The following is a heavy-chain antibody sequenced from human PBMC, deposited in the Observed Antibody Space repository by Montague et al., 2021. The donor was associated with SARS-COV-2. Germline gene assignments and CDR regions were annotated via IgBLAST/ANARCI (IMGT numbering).Heavy chain of an antibody. CDR3: ARDLGGIDV. D-gene: IGHD3-10*01. Sequence: SETLSLTCAVYGGSFSGYYWNWIRQPPGKGLEWIGEINHSGSTNYNPSLKSRVTMSVDTSKNQFSLKLSSVTAADTALYYCARDLGGIDVWGQGTTVIVSS. CDR2: INHSGST. V-gene: IGHV4-34*01. J-gene: IGHJ6*02. CDR1: GGSFSGYY.